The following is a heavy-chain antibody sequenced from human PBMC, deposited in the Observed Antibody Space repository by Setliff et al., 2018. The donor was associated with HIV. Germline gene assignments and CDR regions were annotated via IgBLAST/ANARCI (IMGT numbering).Heavy chain of an antibody. CDR1: GDTFSDYY. CDR2: IDREDGET. CDR3: ARKYGSGWSDIYYYYMDV. V-gene: IGHV1-69-2*01. J-gene: IGHJ6*03. Sequence: ASVKVSCKTSGDTFSDYYIHWVKQAPGKGLEWMGRIDREDGETKYAEKFQGRVTMSTETSTKTAYMELSSLRAQDTAVYYCARKYGSGWSDIYYYYMDVWGKGTTVTVSS. D-gene: IGHD6-19*01.